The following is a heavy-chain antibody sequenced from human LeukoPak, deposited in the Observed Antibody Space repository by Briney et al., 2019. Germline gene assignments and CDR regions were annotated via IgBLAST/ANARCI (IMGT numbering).Heavy chain of an antibody. D-gene: IGHD3-9*01. J-gene: IGHJ6*03. Sequence: SETLSLTCSVSGDSISSGNYYWSWIRQPAGKGLEWIGRIYTSGSTNYNPSLKSRVTISVDTSKNQFSLKLSSVTAADTAVYYCARDGREEYYDVFSSYYKGVRKHYYYYMDVWGKGTTVTISS. CDR2: IYTSGST. CDR3: ARDGREEYYDVFSSYYKGVRKHYYYYMDV. CDR1: GDSISSGNYY. V-gene: IGHV4-61*02.